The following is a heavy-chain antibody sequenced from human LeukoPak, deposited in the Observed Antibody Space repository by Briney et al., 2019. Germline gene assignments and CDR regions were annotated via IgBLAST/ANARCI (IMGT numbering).Heavy chain of an antibody. CDR2: IYYSGTT. V-gene: IGHV4-59*08. D-gene: IGHD5-18*01. CDR3: ARYTAMVNDAFDI. J-gene: IGHJ3*02. Sequence: PSETLSLTCTVSGGSISSYYWSWIRQPPGKGLEWIAYIYYSGTTNYNPSLKSRVTISVDTSKNQFSLKLSSVTAADTAVYYCARYTAMVNDAFDIWGQGTMVTVSS. CDR1: GGSISSYY.